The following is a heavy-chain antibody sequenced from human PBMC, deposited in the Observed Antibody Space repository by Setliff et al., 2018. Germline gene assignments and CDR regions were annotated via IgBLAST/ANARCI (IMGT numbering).Heavy chain of an antibody. CDR1: GHTSTSYD. CDR3: ARRVGSVGIQLPDY. V-gene: IGHV1-8*02. Sequence: ASVKVSCKASGHTSTSYDINWVRQATGQGLEWMGWMNPNSGNTGYAQKFQGRVTMTRNTSISTAYMELSSLRSEDTAVYYCARRVGSVGIQLPDYWGQGTLVTVSS. J-gene: IGHJ4*02. D-gene: IGHD5-18*01. CDR2: MNPNSGNT.